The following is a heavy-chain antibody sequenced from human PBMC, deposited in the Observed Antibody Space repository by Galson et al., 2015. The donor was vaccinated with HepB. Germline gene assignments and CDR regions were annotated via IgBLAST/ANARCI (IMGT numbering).Heavy chain of an antibody. CDR1: GFTFSDYY. J-gene: IGHJ4*01. Sequence: SLRLSCAASGFTFSDYYMTWVRQTPGKGLEYLSYISSDSSYTKYADSLGGRFTISRDNAKKSLYLQMSSLRVEDTAVYYCARVDWQYFFDYWGHGTLVTVSS. V-gene: IGHV3-11*05. CDR2: ISSDSSYT. D-gene: IGHD3-9*01. CDR3: ARVDWQYFFDY.